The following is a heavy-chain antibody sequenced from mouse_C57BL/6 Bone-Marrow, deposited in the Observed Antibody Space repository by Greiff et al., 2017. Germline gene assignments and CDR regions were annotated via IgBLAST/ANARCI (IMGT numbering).Heavy chain of an antibody. CDR3: ARDYYGFFDY. Sequence: QVQLQQPGAELVKPGASVKLSCKASGYTFTSYWMHWVKQRPGQGLEWIGMIHPNSGSTNYNEKFKSKATLTVDKSSSTAYMQLSSLTSEDAAVYYCARDYYGFFDYWGQGTTLTVSS. CDR1: GYTFTSYW. D-gene: IGHD1-2*01. CDR2: IHPNSGST. J-gene: IGHJ2*01. V-gene: IGHV1-64*01.